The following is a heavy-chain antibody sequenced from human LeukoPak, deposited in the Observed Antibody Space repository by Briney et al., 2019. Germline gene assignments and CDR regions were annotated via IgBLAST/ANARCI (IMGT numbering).Heavy chain of an antibody. D-gene: IGHD1-26*01. CDR3: ARHGHTNFVSGAFDI. J-gene: IGHJ3*02. CDR2: IYYSGSA. Sequence: PSETLSLTCTVSGGSISSRNYYWGWIRQPPGKGLEWIGNIYYSGSAYYNPSLKSRVTISIDTSNNHFSLKLSSVTAADTAVYYCARHGHTNFVSGAFDIWGQGTMVTVSS. V-gene: IGHV4-39*01. CDR1: GGSISSRNYY.